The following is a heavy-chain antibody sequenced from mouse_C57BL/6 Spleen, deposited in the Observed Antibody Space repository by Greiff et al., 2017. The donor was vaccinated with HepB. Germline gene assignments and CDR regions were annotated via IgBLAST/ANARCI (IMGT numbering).Heavy chain of an antibody. CDR3: ARTASYGSGYQSYFDY. CDR1: GFSLTSYA. Sequence: VQLVESGPGLVAPSQCLSITCTVSGFSLTSYAIRWVRQTPGKGLEWLGVILTGGGTNYNSAIKSRLSISKDNYTIQVFLKMNSLQTDDTARYYCARTASYGSGYQSYFDYWGQGTTLTVSS. D-gene: IGHD1-1*01. V-gene: IGHV2-9-1*01. CDR2: ILTGGGT. J-gene: IGHJ2*01.